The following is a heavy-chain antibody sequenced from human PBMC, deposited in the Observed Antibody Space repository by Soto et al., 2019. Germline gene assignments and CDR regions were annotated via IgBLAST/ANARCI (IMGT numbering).Heavy chain of an antibody. CDR1: GFTFSNTS. Sequence: PGGPLKLSFPASGFTFSNTSMTGFRQAPGKGRGWVGRIKSISDDRTTGYTAPGKGSLAIFSDDSKNTQYLVLIRLKSEGAELYYCNKDSADIVGAPAHYGMDVWAQGTTVTVSS. CDR3: NKDSADIVGAPAHYGMDV. CDR2: IKSISDDRTT. J-gene: IGHJ6*02. D-gene: IGHD2-15*01. V-gene: IGHV3-15*01.